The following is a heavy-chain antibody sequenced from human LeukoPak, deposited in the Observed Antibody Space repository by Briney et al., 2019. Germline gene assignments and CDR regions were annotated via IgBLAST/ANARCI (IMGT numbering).Heavy chain of an antibody. CDR2: IYYSGST. Sequence: SGTLSLTCTVSGGSISSYYWSWIRQPPGKGLEWIGYIYYSGSTNYNPSLKSRVTISVDTSKNQFSLKLSSVTAADTAVYYCASGSRYLRGGSGPAYWGQGTLVTVSS. CDR1: GGSISSYY. CDR3: ASGSRYLRGGSGPAY. D-gene: IGHD2-15*01. V-gene: IGHV4-59*01. J-gene: IGHJ4*02.